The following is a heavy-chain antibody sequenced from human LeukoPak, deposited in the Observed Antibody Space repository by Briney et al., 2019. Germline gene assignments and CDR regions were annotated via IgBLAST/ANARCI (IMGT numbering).Heavy chain of an antibody. J-gene: IGHJ5*02. CDR3: ARVVMARWFDP. V-gene: IGHV4-61*01. D-gene: IGHD3-22*01. Sequence: SETLSLTCTVSGGSISSSSYYWSWIRQPPGKELEWIGYIYYSGSTNYNPSLKSRVSISVDTSKNQFSLKLSSVTAADTAVYYCARVVMARWFDPWGQGTLVTVSS. CDR1: GGSISSSSYY. CDR2: IYYSGST.